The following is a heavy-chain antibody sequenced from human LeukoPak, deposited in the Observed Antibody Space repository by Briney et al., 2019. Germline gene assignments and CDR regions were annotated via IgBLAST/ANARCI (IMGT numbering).Heavy chain of an antibody. V-gene: IGHV4-34*01. D-gene: IGHD4-17*01. J-gene: IGHJ4*02. CDR1: GGSFSGYY. CDR2: INHSGST. CDR3: AARYGGVDY. Sequence: SETLSLTCAVYGGSFSGYYWSWIRQPPGKGLEWIGEINHSGSTNYNPSLKGRVTISVDTSKNQFSLKLSSVTTADTAVYYCAARYGGVDYWGQGTLVTVSS.